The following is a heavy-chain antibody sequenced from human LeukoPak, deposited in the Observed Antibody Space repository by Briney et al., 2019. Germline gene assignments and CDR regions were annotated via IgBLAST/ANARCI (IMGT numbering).Heavy chain of an antibody. CDR3: ARDRWGVTIWSGYYFFDY. V-gene: IGHV3-33*01. Sequence: PGGSLRLSCAASGFTFSSYGMHWVRQAPGKGLEWVAVIWYDGSNKYYADSVKGRFTISRDNSKNTLYLQMNSLRAEDTAVYYCARDRWGVTIWSGYYFFDYWGQGTLVTVSS. CDR1: GFTFSSYG. D-gene: IGHD3-3*01. CDR2: IWYDGSNK. J-gene: IGHJ4*02.